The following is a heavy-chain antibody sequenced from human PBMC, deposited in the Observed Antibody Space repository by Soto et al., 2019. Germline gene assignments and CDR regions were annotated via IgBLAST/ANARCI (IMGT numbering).Heavy chain of an antibody. CDR1: GYSFTNYG. CDR2: ISGFNGNT. CDR3: AGDRGVAPPVAGNTHYYYYMDV. Sequence: QDQLVQSGAEVKKPGASVTVSCKASGYSFTNYGITWVRQAPGQGLEWMGWISGFNGNTHYAQKLQGRVTMTTDASTSTAYMELRSLRSDDAAVDYCAGDRGVAPPVAGNTHYYYYMDVWGKGTTVTVSS. V-gene: IGHV1-18*01. D-gene: IGHD6-19*01. J-gene: IGHJ6*03.